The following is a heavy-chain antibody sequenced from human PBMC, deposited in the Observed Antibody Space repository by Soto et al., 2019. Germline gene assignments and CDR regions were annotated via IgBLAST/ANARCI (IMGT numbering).Heavy chain of an antibody. D-gene: IGHD3-3*01. J-gene: IGHJ4*02. Sequence: SETLSLTCTVSGGSISSYYWSWIRQPPGKGLEWIGSIYYSGSTYYNPSLKSRVTISVDTSKNQFSLKLSSVTAADTAVYYCARGGWRQIDYWGQGTLVTAPQ. CDR2: IYYSGST. V-gene: IGHV4-39*01. CDR1: GGSISSYY. CDR3: ARGGWRQIDY.